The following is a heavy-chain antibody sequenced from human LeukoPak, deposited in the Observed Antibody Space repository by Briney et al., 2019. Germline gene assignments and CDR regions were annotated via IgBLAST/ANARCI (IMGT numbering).Heavy chain of an antibody. Sequence: KPGGSLRLSCAASGFTFRTFTMHWVRQAPGKGLEWVSSINSASNFIYYADSVKGRFTISRDNAKNSLYLQMSSLKVEDTAVYYCARDSPYYFDSSCDYVSDYWGQGALVTVSS. CDR1: GFTFRTFT. D-gene: IGHD3-22*01. V-gene: IGHV3-21*01. CDR2: INSASNFI. J-gene: IGHJ4*02. CDR3: ARDSPYYFDSSCDYVSDY.